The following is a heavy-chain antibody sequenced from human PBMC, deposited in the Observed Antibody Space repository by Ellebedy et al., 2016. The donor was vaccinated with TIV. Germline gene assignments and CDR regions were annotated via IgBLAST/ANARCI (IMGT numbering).Heavy chain of an antibody. D-gene: IGHD3-22*01. CDR2: ISYDGSNK. CDR3: ARDVGPGDTLIVVVITYYFDY. CDR1: GFTFSSYA. Sequence: GESLKISCAASGFTFSSYAMHWVRQAPGKGLEWVAVISYDGSNKYYADSVKGRFTISRDNSKNPLYLQMISLRAEDTAVYYCARDVGPGDTLIVVVITYYFDYWGQGTLVTVSS. V-gene: IGHV3-30-3*01. J-gene: IGHJ4*02.